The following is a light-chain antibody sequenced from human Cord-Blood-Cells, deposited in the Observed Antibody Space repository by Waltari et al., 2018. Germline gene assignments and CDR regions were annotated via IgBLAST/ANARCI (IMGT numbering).Light chain of an antibody. V-gene: IGLV3-19*01. Sequence: KPGQAPVLVIYGKNNRPSGIPDRFSGSSSGNTASLTITGAQAEYEADYYCNSRDSSGNHWVFGGGTKLTVL. J-gene: IGLJ3*02. CDR3: NSRDSSGNHWV. CDR2: GKN.